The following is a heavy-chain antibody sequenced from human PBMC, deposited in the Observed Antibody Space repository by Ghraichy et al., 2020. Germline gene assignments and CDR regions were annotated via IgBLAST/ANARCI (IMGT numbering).Heavy chain of an antibody. J-gene: IGHJ6*02. CDR3: VRGPNTIFGVVTISSPYGMDV. V-gene: IGHV4-34*01. Sequence: GSLRLSCAVYGGSFSGYYWSWIRQPPGKGLEWIGEINHSGSTNYNPSLRSRVTISVDTSKNQFSLKLSSVTAADTAVYYCVRGPNTIFGVVTISSPYGMDVWGQGTTVTVSS. CDR2: INHSGST. D-gene: IGHD3-3*01. CDR1: GGSFSGYY.